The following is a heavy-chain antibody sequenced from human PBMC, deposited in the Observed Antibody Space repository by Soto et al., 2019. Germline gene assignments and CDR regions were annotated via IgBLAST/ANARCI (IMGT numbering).Heavy chain of an antibody. CDR3: AKGLDSDYDYYGMDV. CDR1: GFTFSSYA. D-gene: IGHD6-19*01. CDR2: ISDSGGST. J-gene: IGHJ6*02. V-gene: IGHV3-23*01. Sequence: EVQLLESGGGLVQPGGSLRLSCAASGFTFSSYAMSWVRQAPGKGLEWVSGISDSGGSTYYADSVKGRFTISRDNSKNTLYLQMNSLRAEDTAVYYCAKGLDSDYDYYGMDVWDQGTTVTVSS.